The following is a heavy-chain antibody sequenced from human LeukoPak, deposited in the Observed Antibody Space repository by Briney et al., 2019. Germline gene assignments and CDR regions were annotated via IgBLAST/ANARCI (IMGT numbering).Heavy chain of an antibody. CDR3: ARTYCSSTSCHAYYFDY. V-gene: IGHV1-18*01. D-gene: IGHD2-2*01. Sequence: ASVKVSCKASGYTFTSYGISWVRQAPGQGLEWMGWISAYNGNTNYAQKLQGRVTMTIDTSTSSAYMELRSLRSDDTAVYYCARTYCSSTSCHAYYFDYWGQGTLVTVSS. J-gene: IGHJ4*02. CDR1: GYTFTSYG. CDR2: ISAYNGNT.